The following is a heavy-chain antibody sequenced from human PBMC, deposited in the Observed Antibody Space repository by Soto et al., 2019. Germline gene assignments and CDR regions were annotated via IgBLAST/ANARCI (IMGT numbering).Heavy chain of an antibody. V-gene: IGHV3-23*01. Sequence: EVQLLESGGGLVQPGGSLRLSCAASGFTFSTYAMNWVRQAPGKGLEWVSAISGSGGSTYYADSVKGRFTISRDNSKNTMYLQMNSLIAEDTAVYYCAKGATSSWYGGHFDCWGQGTLVTVSS. J-gene: IGHJ4*02. CDR1: GFTFSTYA. CDR3: AKGATSSWYGGHFDC. D-gene: IGHD6-13*01. CDR2: ISGSGGST.